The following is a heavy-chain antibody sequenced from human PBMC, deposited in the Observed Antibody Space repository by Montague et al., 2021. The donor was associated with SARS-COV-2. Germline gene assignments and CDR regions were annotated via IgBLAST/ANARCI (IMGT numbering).Heavy chain of an antibody. J-gene: IGHJ6*02. CDR1: GFTFSSYW. CDR3: ARVGAGYYYYYYGMDV. Sequence: SLRLSYAASGFTFSSYWMHWVRQAPGKGLVWVSRINSDGSSTSYADSVKGRFTISRDNAKNTLYLQMNSLRAEDTAVYYCARVGAGYYYYYYGMDVWGQGTTVTVSS. CDR2: INSDGSST. V-gene: IGHV3-74*01. D-gene: IGHD5-18*01.